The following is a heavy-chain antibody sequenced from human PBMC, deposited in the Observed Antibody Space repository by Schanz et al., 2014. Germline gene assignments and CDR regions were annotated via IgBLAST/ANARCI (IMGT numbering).Heavy chain of an antibody. CDR3: ARDQASTH. J-gene: IGHJ4*02. V-gene: IGHV3-33*01. Sequence: QEQLVESGGGVVQPGRSLRLSCAASGFTFSSYGMHWVRQVPGKGLEWVAVVCYDGSKKYYADSVKGRFTISRDDSKNTLHLQMNSLRSEDTAIYFCARDQASTHWGQGTPVTVSS. CDR2: VCYDGSKK. CDR1: GFTFSSYG.